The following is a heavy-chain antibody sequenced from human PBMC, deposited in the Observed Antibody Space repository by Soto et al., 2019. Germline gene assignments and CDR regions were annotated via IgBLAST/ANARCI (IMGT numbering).Heavy chain of an antibody. Sequence: QVQLVESGGGVVQPGRSLRLSCAASGFTFSYHALNWVRQAPGKGLEWVAVISYDGDNKHIAEAVKGRLTISRDNPKKGVALVLNCQRNEDTAMYFRAGGTTTSGFTVLDVWGQGTTVSVSS. CDR2: ISYDGDNK. D-gene: IGHD3-9*01. J-gene: IGHJ6*02. V-gene: IGHV3-30*14. CDR3: AGGTTTSGFTVLDV. CDR1: GFTFSYHA.